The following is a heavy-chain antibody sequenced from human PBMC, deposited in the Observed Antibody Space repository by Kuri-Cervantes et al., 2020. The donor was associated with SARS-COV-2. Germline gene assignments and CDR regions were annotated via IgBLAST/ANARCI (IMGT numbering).Heavy chain of an antibody. V-gene: IGHV4-30-2*01. CDR1: GGSISSGGYS. CDR3: ARVDSSLTIDY. Sequence: SCAVSGGSISSGGYSWSWIRQPPGKGLEWIGYTYHSGSTYFNPSLKSRVTLSADRSKNQFSLNLTSVTAADTAVYYCARVDSSLTIDYWGQGTLVTVSS. D-gene: IGHD6-13*01. CDR2: TYHSGST. J-gene: IGHJ4*02.